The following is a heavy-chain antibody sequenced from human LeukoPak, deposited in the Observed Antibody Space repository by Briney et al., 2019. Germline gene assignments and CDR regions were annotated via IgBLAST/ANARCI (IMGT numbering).Heavy chain of an antibody. V-gene: IGHV1-18*01. Sequence: ASVKVSCKASGYTFTSYGISWVRQAPGQGLEWMGWISAYNGNTNYAQKLQSRVTMTTDTSTSTAYMELRSLRSDDTAVYYCARSPQWSSGGIINYYMDVWGKGTTVTISS. J-gene: IGHJ6*03. CDR3: ARSPQWSSGGIINYYMDV. D-gene: IGHD6-19*01. CDR1: GYTFTSYG. CDR2: ISAYNGNT.